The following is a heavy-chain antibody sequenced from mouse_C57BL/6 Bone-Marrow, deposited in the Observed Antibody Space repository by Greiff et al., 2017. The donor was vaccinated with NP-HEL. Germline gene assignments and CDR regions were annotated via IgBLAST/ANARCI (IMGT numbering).Heavy chain of an antibody. V-gene: IGHV14-4*01. D-gene: IGHD1-1*01. CDR2: IDPENGDT. CDR3: TTTHYYGSSPYWYFDV. Sequence: VQLQQSGAELVRPGASVKLSCTASGFNIKDDYMHWVKQRPEQGLEWIGWIDPENGDTEYASKFQGKATITADTSSNTAYLQLSSLTSEDTAVYDCTTTHYYGSSPYWYFDVWGTGTTVTVSS. CDR1: GFNIKDDY. J-gene: IGHJ1*03.